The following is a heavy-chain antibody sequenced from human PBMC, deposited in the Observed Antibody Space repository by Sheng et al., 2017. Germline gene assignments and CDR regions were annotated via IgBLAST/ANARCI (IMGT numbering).Heavy chain of an antibody. CDR3: AKEKEAMNYFDY. V-gene: IGHV3-30*18. D-gene: IGHD2-2*01. J-gene: IGHJ4*02. CDR2: ISYDGSNK. Sequence: QVQLVESGGGVVQPGRSLRLSCAASGFAFSSSGMHWVRQGPGKGLEWVAVISYDGSNKFYADSVKGQFTISRDNSKNTVYLQMNSLRAEDTAVYYCAKEKEAMNYFDYWGQGTLVTVSS. CDR1: GFAFSSSG.